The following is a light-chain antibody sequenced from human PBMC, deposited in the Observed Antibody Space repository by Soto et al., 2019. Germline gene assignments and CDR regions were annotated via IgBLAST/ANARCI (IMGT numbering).Light chain of an antibody. CDR2: GAS. CDR3: QQYGNSPRT. Sequence: EIVLTQSPGTLSLSPGERATLSCRASQSVRSNSLAWYQQKPGQAPRLLIYGASSRATGIPDRFSGSGSGTVFTLTISRLEPEDFAVYYCQQYGNSPRTFGQGTKVDIK. CDR1: QSVRSNS. J-gene: IGKJ1*01. V-gene: IGKV3-20*01.